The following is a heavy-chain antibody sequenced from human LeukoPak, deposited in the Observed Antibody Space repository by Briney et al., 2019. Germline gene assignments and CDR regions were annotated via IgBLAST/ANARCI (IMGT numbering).Heavy chain of an antibody. CDR1: GFLFSSFW. CDR3: TRDRGWQSFDH. Sequence: PGGSLRPSCAASGFLFSSFWMTWVRQTTGMRLERVANIKLDGTETYYMDSVKGRFTISRDNAKNSVYLQMNSLRAEDTAVYYCTRDRGWQSFDHWGQGTLVTLSS. CDR2: IKLDGTET. J-gene: IGHJ4*02. V-gene: IGHV3-7*01. D-gene: IGHD3-10*01.